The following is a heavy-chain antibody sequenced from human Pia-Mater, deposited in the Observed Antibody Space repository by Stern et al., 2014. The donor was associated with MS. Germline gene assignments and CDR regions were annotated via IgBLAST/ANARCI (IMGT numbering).Heavy chain of an antibody. D-gene: IGHD4-17*01. CDR3: ARGGETYGDYLFGWYFDL. J-gene: IGHJ2*01. CDR1: GGSFSGYY. V-gene: IGHV4-34*01. CDR2: INHRGST. Sequence: QVQLQQWGAGLLKPSETLSLTCAVYGGSFSGYYWSWIRQPPGKGLEWIGEINHRGSTNYNPSLKSRVTISVDTSKNQFSLKLSSVTAADTAVYYCARGGETYGDYLFGWYFDLWGRGTLVTVSS.